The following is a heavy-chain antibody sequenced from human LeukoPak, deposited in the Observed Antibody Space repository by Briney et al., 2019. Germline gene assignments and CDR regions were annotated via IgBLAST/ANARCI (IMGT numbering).Heavy chain of an antibody. J-gene: IGHJ4*02. Sequence: ASVKASYTASGYTFTGYYMHWVRQAPGQGLEWMGWINPNSGGTNYAQRFQGRVTMTRDTSITTAYMELSRLRSDDKAMYYCARDLRIRDDYSILFAYWGQGTPVTVSS. CDR1: GYTFTGYY. D-gene: IGHD3-16*01. V-gene: IGHV1-2*02. CDR2: INPNSGGT. CDR3: ARDLRIRDDYSILFAY.